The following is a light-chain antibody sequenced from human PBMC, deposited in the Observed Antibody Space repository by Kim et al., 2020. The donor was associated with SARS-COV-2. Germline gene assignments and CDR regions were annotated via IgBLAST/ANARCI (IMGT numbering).Light chain of an antibody. CDR1: SSDVGPYNF. CDR2: DIN. J-gene: IGLJ2*01. Sequence: QSLTISCTETSSDVGPYNFVSWYQLHPGEAPKLIIYDINNRPSGVSNRFSASKFDNTASLTISGLQTEDEAHYYCSSYTTHTSPVLFGGGTQLTVL. V-gene: IGLV2-14*03. CDR3: SSYTTHTSPVL.